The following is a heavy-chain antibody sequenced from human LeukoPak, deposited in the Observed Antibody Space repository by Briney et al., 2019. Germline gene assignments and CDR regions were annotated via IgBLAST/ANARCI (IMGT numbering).Heavy chain of an antibody. CDR3: AKTRKDASMVHFDI. D-gene: IGHD3-10*01. V-gene: IGHV3-9*01. CDR1: GFTFDDYA. J-gene: IGHJ3*02. Sequence: GGSLRLSCSASGFTFDDYAMHWVRQAPGKGLEWVSGISWNSGSIGYADSVKGRFTISRDNAKNSLYLQMNSLRAGDTAVYYCAKTRKDASMVHFDIWGQGTMVTVSS. CDR2: ISWNSGSI.